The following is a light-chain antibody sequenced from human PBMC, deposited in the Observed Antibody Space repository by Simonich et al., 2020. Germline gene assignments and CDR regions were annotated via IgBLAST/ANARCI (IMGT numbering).Light chain of an antibody. V-gene: IGLV1-47*02. CDR2: SNN. CDR1: SSNIGSNY. J-gene: IGLJ3*02. CDR3: AAWDDSLSGWV. Sequence: QSVLTQPPSAYGTPGQRVTISCSGSSSNIGSNYVYWYQQLPGTAPKLLIYSNNQRHSGVPDRFSGSKSGTTASLAISGLRSEDEADYYCAAWDDSLSGWVFGGGTKLTVL.